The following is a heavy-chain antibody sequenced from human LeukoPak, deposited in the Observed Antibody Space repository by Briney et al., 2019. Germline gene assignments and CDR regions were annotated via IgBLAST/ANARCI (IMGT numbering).Heavy chain of an antibody. CDR1: GFTFSSYA. J-gene: IGHJ4*02. Sequence: PGGSLRLSCAASGFTFSSYAMSWVRQAPGKGLEWVSAISGSGGSKYYADSVKGRFTISRDNSKNTLYLQMKSLRAEDTAVYYCAKDRRERYGDYVFDYWGQGTLVTVSS. CDR2: ISGSGGSK. D-gene: IGHD4-17*01. V-gene: IGHV3-23*01. CDR3: AKDRRERYGDYVFDY.